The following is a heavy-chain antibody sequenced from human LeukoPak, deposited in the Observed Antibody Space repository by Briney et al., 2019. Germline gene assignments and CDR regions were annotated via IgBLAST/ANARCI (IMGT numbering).Heavy chain of an antibody. CDR2: INTPGGST. Sequence: GGSLRLSCAASGFTFSSYAMSWVRQAPGKGLEWDSAINTPGGSTYYADSVKGRFTISRDNSKNTLYLQMNSLRAEDTALYYCARDKSSGYYYFDYWGQGTLVTVSS. CDR3: ARDKSSGYYYFDY. V-gene: IGHV3-23*01. CDR1: GFTFSSYA. D-gene: IGHD3-22*01. J-gene: IGHJ4*02.